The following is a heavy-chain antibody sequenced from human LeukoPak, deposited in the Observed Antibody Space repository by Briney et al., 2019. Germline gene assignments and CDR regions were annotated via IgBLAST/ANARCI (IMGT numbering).Heavy chain of an antibody. D-gene: IGHD1-26*01. J-gene: IGHJ4*02. Sequence: ASVTVSFKASGYTFTNYYIHWVRQAPGPGMEWMGVFNPSGGSNNYAQRFQGRVTMTGDTSTSTVYMELTSLRSDDTAVYYCARGHSGSYLIFGDYWGQGTLVTVSS. CDR1: GYTFTNYY. CDR2: FNPSGGSN. V-gene: IGHV1-46*01. CDR3: ARGHSGSYLIFGDY.